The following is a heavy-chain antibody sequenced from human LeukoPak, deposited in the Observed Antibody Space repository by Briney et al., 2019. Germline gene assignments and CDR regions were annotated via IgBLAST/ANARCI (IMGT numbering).Heavy chain of an antibody. Sequence: PGGSLRLSCAASGFTFISYAMSWVRQAPGKGLEWVSSISGSGDNTNYADSVKGRFTISRDNSKNTLYLQMNSMRAEDTAVYYCLKETTIFGVLTPHNYFDYWGQGTLVTVSS. CDR3: LKETTIFGVLTPHNYFDY. J-gene: IGHJ4*02. D-gene: IGHD3-3*01. CDR1: GFTFISYA. CDR2: ISGSGDNT. V-gene: IGHV3-23*01.